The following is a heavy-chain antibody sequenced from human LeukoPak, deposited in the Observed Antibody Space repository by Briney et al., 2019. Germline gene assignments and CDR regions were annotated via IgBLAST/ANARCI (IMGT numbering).Heavy chain of an antibody. D-gene: IGHD2-15*01. J-gene: IGHJ3*01. CDR1: GFTFSSYW. CDR3: ARDILARLGYCSGGSCYSEAFDV. Sequence: PGGSLRLSCAASGFTFSSYWMHWVRQAPGKGLVWVSRINSDGSNTNYADSVKGRLTISRDNAKNTLYLQMNSLSGEDAAVYHCARDILARLGYCSGGSCYSEAFDVWGQGTKVTVSS. CDR2: INSDGSNT. V-gene: IGHV3-74*01.